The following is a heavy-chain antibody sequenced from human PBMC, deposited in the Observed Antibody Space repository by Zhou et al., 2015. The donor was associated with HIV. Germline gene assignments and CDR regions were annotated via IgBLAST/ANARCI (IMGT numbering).Heavy chain of an antibody. V-gene: IGHV1-69*02. Sequence: QVQLVQSGAEVKKPGSSVKVSCKASGGTFSSYTISWVRQAPGQGLEWMGRIIPILGIANYAQKFQGRVTITADKSTSTAYMELSSLRSEDTAVYYCAVVVVAAQYYFDYWGQGTLVTVSS. CDR1: GGTFSSYT. CDR2: IIPILGIA. J-gene: IGHJ4*02. D-gene: IGHD2-15*01. CDR3: AVVVVAAQYYFDY.